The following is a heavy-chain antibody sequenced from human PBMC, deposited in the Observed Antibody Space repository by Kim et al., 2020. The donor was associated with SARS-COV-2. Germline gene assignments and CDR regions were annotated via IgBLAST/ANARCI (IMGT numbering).Heavy chain of an antibody. J-gene: IGHJ4*02. V-gene: IGHV3-7*01. D-gene: IGHD5-12*01. CDR2: IKQDGSEK. Sequence: GGSLRLSCAASGFTFSSYWMSWVRQAPGKGLEWVANIKQDGSEKYYVDSVKGRFTISRDNAKNSLYLQMNSLRAEDTAVYYCARWGGARWLRFSVRHFDYWGQGTLVTVSS. CDR1: GFTFSSYW. CDR3: ARWGGARWLRFSVRHFDY.